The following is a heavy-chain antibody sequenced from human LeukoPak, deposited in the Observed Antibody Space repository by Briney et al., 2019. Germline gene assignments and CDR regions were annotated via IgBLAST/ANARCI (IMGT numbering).Heavy chain of an antibody. CDR2: IWYDGSNK. CDR3: ARDQYYYYYYGMDV. V-gene: IGHV3-33*01. J-gene: IGHJ6*02. Sequence: GGSLRLSCAASGFTFSSYGMHWVRQAPGKGLEWVAVIWYDGSNKYYADSVKGRFTISRDNSKNTLYLQMNSLRAEDTAVYYCARDQYYYYYYGMDVWGQGTTVTVSS. CDR1: GFTFSSYG.